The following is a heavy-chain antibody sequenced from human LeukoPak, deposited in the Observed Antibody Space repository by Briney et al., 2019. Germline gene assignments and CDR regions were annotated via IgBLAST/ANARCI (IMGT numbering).Heavy chain of an antibody. J-gene: IGHJ4*02. V-gene: IGHV4-4*07. CDR1: GASIPNSL. D-gene: IGHD3-22*01. CDR2: IYTCGST. Sequence: PSEILSLTCTVSGASIPNSLWNWIRQPAGKGRECIGRIYTCGSTNYNPSLKSRVTMSVDTSKKQFSLWLSSVTDADTAVYYCARSDYDTSGWPFDFWGQGILVTVSS. CDR3: ARSDYDTSGWPFDF.